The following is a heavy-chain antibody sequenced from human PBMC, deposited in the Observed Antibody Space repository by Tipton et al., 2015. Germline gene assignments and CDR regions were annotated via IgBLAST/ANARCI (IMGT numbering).Heavy chain of an antibody. D-gene: IGHD5-24*01. CDR1: GFSITSYT. CDR3: TRVWEDGYNYEAAFDY. J-gene: IGHJ4*02. V-gene: IGHV3-21*01. CDR2: FRNSRTYI. Sequence: GSLRLSCVASGFSITSYTIVWVRQAPGKGLEWVSSFRNSRTYIYDADSMKGRFTISRDTAKNSVYLQMNSLRAEGTAFYYCTRVWEDGYNYEAAFDYWGQGTPVTVSS.